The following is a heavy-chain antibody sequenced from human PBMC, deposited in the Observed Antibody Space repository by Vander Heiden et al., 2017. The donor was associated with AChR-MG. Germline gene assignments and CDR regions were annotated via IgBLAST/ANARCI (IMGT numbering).Heavy chain of an antibody. D-gene: IGHD3-10*01. Sequence: QVQLVESGGGVVQPGGSVRRPCAAPGFTCRAYSTPWVRRAPGKGLEWVAVISFDGTNEYYADSLKGRFTIARDNSKNTVHLQMNSLGDEDTAMYYCARDQGAWGYGYYFDYWGQGILVTVSS. V-gene: IGHV3-30*04. CDR2: ISFDGTNE. CDR3: ARDQGAWGYGYYFDY. J-gene: IGHJ4*02. CDR1: GFTCRAYS.